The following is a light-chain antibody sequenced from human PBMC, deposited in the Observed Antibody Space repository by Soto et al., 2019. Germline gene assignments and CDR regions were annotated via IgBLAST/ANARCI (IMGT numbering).Light chain of an antibody. V-gene: IGLV2-14*01. CDR2: DVS. J-gene: IGLJ2*01. Sequence: QSALTQPASVSGSPGQSITISCTGTSSEVGGYNYVSWYQQHPGKAPKLMIYDVSNRPSGVSNRFSGSKSGNTASRTISGLQAEDEADDYGSSYTSSSTLGVFGGGTKLTVL. CDR1: SSEVGGYNY. CDR3: SSYTSSSTLGV.